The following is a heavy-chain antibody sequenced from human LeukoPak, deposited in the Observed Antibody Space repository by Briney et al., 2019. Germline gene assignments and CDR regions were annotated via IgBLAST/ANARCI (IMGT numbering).Heavy chain of an antibody. CDR3: ARHAGSRNWFDP. D-gene: IGHD2-15*01. CDR1: GGSISSSSYY. V-gene: IGHV4-39*01. CDR2: IYYSGST. Sequence: KPSETLSLTCTVSGGSISSSSYYWGWIRQPPGKGLEWIGSIYYSGSTYYNPSLKSRVTISVDTSKNQFSLKLSSVTAADTAVYYCARHAGSRNWFDPWGQGTLVTVSS. J-gene: IGHJ5*02.